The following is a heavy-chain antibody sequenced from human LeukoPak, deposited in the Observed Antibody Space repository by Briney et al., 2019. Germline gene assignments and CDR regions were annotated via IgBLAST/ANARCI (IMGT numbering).Heavy chain of an antibody. CDR1: GGSISSRSYQ. CDR3: ARHCGGDCYSGSDEAYFDY. Sequence: SETLSLTCSVSGGSISSRSYQWGWIRQPPGKGLEWIGSIYYSGSTYYNPSLKSRVTISVDTSKNQFSLKLSSVTAADTAVYYCARHCGGDCYSGSDEAYFDYWGQGTLVTVSS. J-gene: IGHJ4*02. D-gene: IGHD2-21*02. V-gene: IGHV4-39*01. CDR2: IYYSGST.